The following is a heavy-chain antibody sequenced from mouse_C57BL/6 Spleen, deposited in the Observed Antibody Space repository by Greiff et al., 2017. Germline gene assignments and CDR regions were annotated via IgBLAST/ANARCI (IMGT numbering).Heavy chain of an antibody. J-gene: IGHJ4*01. CDR3: ARDSSSLYYAMDY. D-gene: IGHD1-1*01. CDR2: IYPSSGYT. CDR1: GYTFTSYT. Sequence: QVQLKQSGAELARPGASVKMSCKASGYTFTSYTMHWVKQRPGQGLEWIGYIYPSSGYTKYNQKFKDKATLTADKSSSTAYMHLRRLTSEDSAVYYCARDSSSLYYAMDYWGQGTSVTVSS. V-gene: IGHV1-4*01.